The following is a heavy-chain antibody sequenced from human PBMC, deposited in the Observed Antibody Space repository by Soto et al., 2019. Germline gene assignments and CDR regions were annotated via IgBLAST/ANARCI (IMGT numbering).Heavy chain of an antibody. V-gene: IGHV1-18*04. CDR2: ISGYNGNT. Sequence: QVQLVQSGAEVKKPGASVKVSCKASGYTFTSYGISWVRQAPGQGLEWMGWISGYNGNTNYAQKLQGRVTMTTDTSTSTAYMELRSLRSDDTAVYYCARGQSYDFWSDYFQPSAFDYWGQGTLVTVSS. J-gene: IGHJ4*02. CDR1: GYTFTSYG. D-gene: IGHD3-3*01. CDR3: ARGQSYDFWSDYFQPSAFDY.